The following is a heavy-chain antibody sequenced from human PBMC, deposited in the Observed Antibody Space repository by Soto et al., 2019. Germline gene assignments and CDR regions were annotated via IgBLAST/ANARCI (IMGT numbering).Heavy chain of an antibody. V-gene: IGHV3-11*01. Sequence: QVQLVESGGGLGKPGGSLRLSCAVSGFDLSDYYMTWIRQAPGKGLEWISYISRSGSTTFYADSVKGRFTISRDDAKNSLYLQMNSLRAEDTAVYYCARENVLRFLEFIAGSGMDVWGQGTTVTVSS. CDR1: GFDLSDYY. D-gene: IGHD3-3*01. CDR3: ARENVLRFLEFIAGSGMDV. CDR2: ISRSGSTT. J-gene: IGHJ6*02.